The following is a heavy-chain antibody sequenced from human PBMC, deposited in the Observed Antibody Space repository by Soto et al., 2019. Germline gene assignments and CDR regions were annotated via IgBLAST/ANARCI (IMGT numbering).Heavy chain of an antibody. D-gene: IGHD4-17*01. V-gene: IGHV4-59*01. CDR3: ARAYGDYVFDY. J-gene: IGHJ4*02. CDR1: GGSISSYY. Sequence: QVQLQESGPGLVKPSETLSLTCTVSGGSISSYYWSWIRQPPGKGLEWIGYIYYSGSTNYNPSLKSRVTISVDTSTNQCSLKLSSVTAADTAVYYGARAYGDYVFDYWGQGTLVTVSS. CDR2: IYYSGST.